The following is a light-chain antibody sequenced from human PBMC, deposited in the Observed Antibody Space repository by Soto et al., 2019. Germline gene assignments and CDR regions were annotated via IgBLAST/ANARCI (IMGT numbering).Light chain of an antibody. J-gene: IGKJ1*01. CDR3: QQYNNWPPT. V-gene: IGKV3-15*01. CDR1: QSVNSN. CDR2: GAS. Sequence: EIVMTQSPATLSVSPGERATLSCRASQSVNSNLAWYQQKPGQAPRLLIYGASTRATCIPARFSGSGSGTEFTLTIGSLQSEDFAVYYCQQYNNWPPTFGQGTKVEIE.